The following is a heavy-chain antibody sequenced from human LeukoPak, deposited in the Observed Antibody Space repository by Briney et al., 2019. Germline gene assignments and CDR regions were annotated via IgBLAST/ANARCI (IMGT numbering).Heavy chain of an antibody. CDR3: ARVSSDILTGYYAFDY. D-gene: IGHD3-9*01. CDR2: ICSGGST. V-gene: IGHV3-53*01. J-gene: IGHJ4*02. CDR1: GFTVTSNY. Sequence: PGASLRLSCAASGFTVTSNYMSCVRLDPGEWLKRVSVICSGGSTYYADFVKGRFTISRDNSKNSLYLQMNSLRAEDTAVYYCARVSSDILTGYYAFDYWGQGTLVTVSS.